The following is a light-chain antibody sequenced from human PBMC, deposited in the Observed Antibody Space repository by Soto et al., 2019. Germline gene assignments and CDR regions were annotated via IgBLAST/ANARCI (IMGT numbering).Light chain of an antibody. V-gene: IGKV3-15*01. CDR2: GAS. Sequence: EIVMTQSPATLSVSPGERATLSCRASQSARSSLAWYQQKPGQAPRLLIYGASTRATGIPARFSGGGSGTDFTLAISGLQSEDFAVYYCQQYNDWPRTFGQGTKVDIK. CDR3: QQYNDWPRT. J-gene: IGKJ2*01. CDR1: QSARSS.